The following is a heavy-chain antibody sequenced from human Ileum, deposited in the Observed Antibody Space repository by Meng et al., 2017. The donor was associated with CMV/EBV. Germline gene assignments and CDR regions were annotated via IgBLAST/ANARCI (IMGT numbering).Heavy chain of an antibody. V-gene: IGHV4-61*01. D-gene: IGHD2-21*01. Sequence: SETLSLTCTVSGGSASSGSYYWSWIRQPPGKGLEWIGYIYYSGSTNYNPSLKSRVTISVDTSKNQFSLKLSSVTAADTAVYYCARERYCGGDCSNWFDPWGQGTLVTVSS. CDR1: GGSASSGSYY. J-gene: IGHJ5*02. CDR2: IYYSGST. CDR3: ARERYCGGDCSNWFDP.